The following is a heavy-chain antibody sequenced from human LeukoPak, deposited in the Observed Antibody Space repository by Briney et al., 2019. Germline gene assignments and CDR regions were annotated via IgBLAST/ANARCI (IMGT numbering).Heavy chain of an antibody. Sequence: GASLRLSCAASGFTFNIYAMSWVRQAPGKGLECVSGISGSGDYTYYADSVKGRFTISRDNSKNMLYLQMNSLRAEDTAVYYCAREDYGDYKRSFDYWGQGTLVTVSS. CDR1: GFTFNIYA. CDR3: AREDYGDYKRSFDY. D-gene: IGHD4-17*01. V-gene: IGHV3-23*01. CDR2: ISGSGDYT. J-gene: IGHJ4*02.